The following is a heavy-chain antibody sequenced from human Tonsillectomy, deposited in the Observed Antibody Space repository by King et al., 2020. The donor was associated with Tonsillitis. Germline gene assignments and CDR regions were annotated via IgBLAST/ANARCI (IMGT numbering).Heavy chain of an antibody. Sequence: VQLVESGGGLVQPGRSLRLSCAASGFTFDDYAMHWVRQVPGKGLEWVSGISWNSGSIVYADSVKGRFTISRDNAKNSLHLQMNSLRAEDTALYYCAKDHHLYGNYVGFDYWGQGTLVTVSS. CDR3: AKDHHLYGNYVGFDY. CDR2: ISWNSGSI. J-gene: IGHJ4*02. V-gene: IGHV3-9*01. D-gene: IGHD4-11*01. CDR1: GFTFDDYA.